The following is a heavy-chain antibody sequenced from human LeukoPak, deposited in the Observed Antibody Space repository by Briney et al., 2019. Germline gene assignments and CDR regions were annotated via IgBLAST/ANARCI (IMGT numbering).Heavy chain of an antibody. CDR3: ARDSLEWSSLPDY. V-gene: IGHV3-74*01. J-gene: IGHJ4*02. CDR2: IKYDGTYA. Sequence: PGGSLRLSCAASGFTFSRNWMHWVRQGSGKGLVWVSRIKYDGTYANYADSVKGRFTISRDNARNTLYLQMNSLRAEDTAVYYCARDSLEWSSLPDYWGQGTLVTVSS. CDR1: GFTFSRNW. D-gene: IGHD3-3*01.